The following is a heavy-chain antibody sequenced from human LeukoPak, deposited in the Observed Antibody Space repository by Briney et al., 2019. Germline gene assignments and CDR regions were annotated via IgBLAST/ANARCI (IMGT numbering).Heavy chain of an antibody. J-gene: IGHJ6*02. CDR3: ASRQQKYYYYYGMDV. Sequence: VKVPCKASGGTFSSYAISWVRQAPGQGLEWMGGIIPIFGTANYAQKFQGRVTITADESTSTAYMELSSLRSEDTAVYYCASRQQKYYYYYGMDVWGQGTTVTVPS. CDR1: GGTFSSYA. V-gene: IGHV1-69*13. CDR2: IIPIFGTA.